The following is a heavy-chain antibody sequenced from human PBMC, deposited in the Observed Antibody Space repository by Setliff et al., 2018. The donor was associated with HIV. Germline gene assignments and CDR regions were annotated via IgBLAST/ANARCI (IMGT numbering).Heavy chain of an antibody. J-gene: IGHJ4*02. CDR3: ARDRSYPFPYWDY. CDR1: GDSISPYY. Sequence: SETLSLTCTVSGDSISPYYWSWIRQPPGKGLEWIGHISYSGSANYDPSLKSRVTMSVDTSKNHFSLRLNSVTAADTAVYYCARDRSYPFPYWDYWGQGTLVTVSS. CDR2: ISYSGSA. D-gene: IGHD2-8*02. V-gene: IGHV4-59*01.